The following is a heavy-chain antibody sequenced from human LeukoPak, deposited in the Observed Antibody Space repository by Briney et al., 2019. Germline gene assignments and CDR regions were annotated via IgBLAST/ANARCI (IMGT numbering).Heavy chain of an antibody. CDR2: INPNSGGT. V-gene: IGHV1-2*02. CDR1: GYTFTTYG. D-gene: IGHD3-3*01. J-gene: IGHJ5*02. CDR3: ARDLSSFGVVKGFDP. Sequence: ASVKVSCKASGYTFTTYGISWVRQAPGQGLEWMGWINPNSGGTNYAQKFQGRVTMTRDTSISTAYMELSRLRSDDTAVYYCARDLSSFGVVKGFDPWGQGTLVTVSS.